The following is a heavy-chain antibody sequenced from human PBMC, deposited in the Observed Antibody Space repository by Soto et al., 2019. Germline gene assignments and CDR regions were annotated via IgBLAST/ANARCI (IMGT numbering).Heavy chain of an antibody. V-gene: IGHV1-69*02. CDR3: ARFKLGEDY. CDR2: LIPILGLA. J-gene: IGHJ4*02. D-gene: IGHD3-16*01. Sequence: QVQLVQSGAEVKKPGSSVKVSCKASGGTFSNYTITWVRQAPGQGLEWMGRLIPILGLANYAQKFRGRVTITADKSPTTPNMDRKSRRPEETPLYYGARFKLGEDYWGQEPRVTVSP. CDR1: GGTFSNYT.